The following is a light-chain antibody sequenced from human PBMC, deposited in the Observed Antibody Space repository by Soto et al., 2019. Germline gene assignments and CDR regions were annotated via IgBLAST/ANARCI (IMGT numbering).Light chain of an antibody. J-gene: IGLJ3*02. CDR1: SSDVGGYNF. CDR2: DVN. CDR3: SSYTSSSTLV. Sequence: QSVLTQPASVSGSPGQSITLSCTGSSSDVGGYNFVSWYQQHPGRAPKVMIYDVNNRPSGVSNRFSGSKSGNTASLTISGLQAEDEADYYCSSYTSSSTLVFGGGTQLTVL. V-gene: IGLV2-14*01.